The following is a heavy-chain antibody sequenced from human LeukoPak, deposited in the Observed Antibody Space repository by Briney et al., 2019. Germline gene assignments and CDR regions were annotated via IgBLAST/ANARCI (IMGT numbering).Heavy chain of an antibody. D-gene: IGHD3-10*01. J-gene: IGHJ4*02. CDR1: GFIFDGYA. CDR3: ATGRVQLDY. CDR2: VSKDGSAT. Sequence: GRSLRLSCAASGFIFDGYAMNWVRQAPGKGLEWVAQVSKDGSATFYADSVRGRFTISRDNSKNTLSLKMDNLRVDDTAVYFCATGRVQLDYWGQGALVSVSS. V-gene: IGHV3-30*03.